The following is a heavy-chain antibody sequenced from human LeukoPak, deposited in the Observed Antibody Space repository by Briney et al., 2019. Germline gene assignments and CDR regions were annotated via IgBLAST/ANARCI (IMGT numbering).Heavy chain of an antibody. CDR1: GCTFSSYA. Sequence: PGGSLRLSCAASGCTFSSYAVTWVRQAPGKGLEWVSGITGSGDTTFYADSVKGRFTISRDNSKNTLYLQMHSLRAEDTAVYYCVKDYSTIAAAANPLFDYWGQGALVTVSS. CDR3: VKDYSTIAAAANPLFDY. CDR2: ITGSGDTT. J-gene: IGHJ4*02. D-gene: IGHD6-13*01. V-gene: IGHV3-23*01.